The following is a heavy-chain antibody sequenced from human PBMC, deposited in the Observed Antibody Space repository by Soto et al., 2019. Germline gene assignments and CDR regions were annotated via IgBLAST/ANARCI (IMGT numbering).Heavy chain of an antibody. CDR2: IYYSGNT. CDR3: AREGGESSDGLYYFDS. D-gene: IGHD3-16*01. J-gene: IGHJ4*02. V-gene: IGHV4-38-2*02. CDR1: GYSISSGYY. Sequence: SETLSLTCTVSGYSISSGYYWSWIRQPPGKGLEWIGHIYYSGNTDYNPSLKSRLAISIDTSKNQFSLKLSSVTAADTAVYFCAREGGESSDGLYYFDSWGQGSLVTVSS.